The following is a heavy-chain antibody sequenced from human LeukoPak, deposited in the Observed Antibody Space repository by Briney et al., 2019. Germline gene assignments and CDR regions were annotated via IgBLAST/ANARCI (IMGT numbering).Heavy chain of an antibody. J-gene: IGHJ4*02. D-gene: IGHD3-22*01. V-gene: IGHV4-4*07. CDR3: ASAPTLGDSSGYVRY. Sequence: SETLSLTCTVSGGSISTYYWNWIRQPAGKGLEWIGRIYTSGSTNYNPSLKSRVTISVDKSKNQFSLKLSSVTAADTAVYYCASAPTLGDSSGYVRYWGQGTLVTVSS. CDR1: GGSISTYY. CDR2: IYTSGST.